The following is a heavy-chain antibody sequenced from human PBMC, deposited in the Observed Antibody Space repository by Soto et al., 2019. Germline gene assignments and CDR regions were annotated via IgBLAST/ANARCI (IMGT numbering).Heavy chain of an antibody. CDR3: VRGGLWRALDY. J-gene: IGHJ4*02. Sequence: QVQLVESGGALVKPGGSLRLSCVASGFTFNDYYMSWVRQAPGKGLEWLSYVSTVTGFTNYADSVKGRFTISRDDAKNSLYLKMDSRRADDTAMYYCVRGGLWRALDYWGQGTVFIVSS. V-gene: IGHV3-11*05. CDR1: GFTFNDYY. CDR2: VSTVTGFT. D-gene: IGHD3-16*01.